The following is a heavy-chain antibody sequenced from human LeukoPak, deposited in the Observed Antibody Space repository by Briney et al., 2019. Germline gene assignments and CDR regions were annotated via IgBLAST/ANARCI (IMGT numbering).Heavy chain of an antibody. Sequence: PGGSLRLSCSASRFTFSSYTMNWVRQAPGKGLEWVSSIDPSSTYIYYADSVKGRFTISRDNAQNSLYLQMNSLRAEDTAVYYCTRGSYGDYEYWGQGTPVTVSS. CDR1: RFTFSSYT. CDR2: IDPSSTYI. D-gene: IGHD4-17*01. J-gene: IGHJ4*02. V-gene: IGHV3-21*01. CDR3: TRGSYGDYEY.